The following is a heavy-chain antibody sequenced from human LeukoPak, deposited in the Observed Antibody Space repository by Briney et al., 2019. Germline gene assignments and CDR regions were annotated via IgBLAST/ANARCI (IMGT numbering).Heavy chain of an antibody. V-gene: IGHV4-38-2*01. D-gene: IGHD2-15*01. CDR3: ARHLKSWYRFDY. J-gene: IGHJ4*02. CDR2: IYHSGST. CDR1: GYSISSGHY. Sequence: SETLFLTCAVSGYSISSGHYWAWLRQTPGKGLDRIGSIYHSGSTYYNPSLKSRVTISVDTSKNQFSLKLSSVTAADTAVYYCARHLKSWYRFDYWGQGTLVTVSS.